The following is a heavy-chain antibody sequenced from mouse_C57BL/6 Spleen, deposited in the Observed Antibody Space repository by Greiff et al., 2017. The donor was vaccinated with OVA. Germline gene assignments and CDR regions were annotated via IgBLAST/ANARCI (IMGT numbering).Heavy chain of an antibody. V-gene: IGHV1-52*01. Sequence: QVQLKQPGAELVRPGSSVKLSCKASGYTFTSYWMHWVKQRPIQGLEWIGNIDPSDSETHYNQKFKDKATLTVDKSSSTAYLQLSSLTSEDSAVYYCARGLTGVVATTFYYFDYWGQGTTLTVSS. CDR3: ARGLTGVVATTFYYFDY. D-gene: IGHD1-1*01. J-gene: IGHJ2*01. CDR1: GYTFTSYW. CDR2: IDPSDSET.